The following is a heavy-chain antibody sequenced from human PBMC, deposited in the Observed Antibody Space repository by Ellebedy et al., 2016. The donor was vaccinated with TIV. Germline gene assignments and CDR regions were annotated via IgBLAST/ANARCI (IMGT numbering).Heavy chain of an antibody. D-gene: IGHD3-10*01. V-gene: IGHV6-1*01. J-gene: IGHJ6*02. CDR2: TYYRSKWNN. Sequence: SQTLSLTCVISGDSVSTDIGWNWIRQSPSRGLEWLGRTYYRSKWNNDYAVSLKSRITINPDTSKNLFSLQLNSATPGDTAVYYCARGWFGSGMGVWGQGTTVTVSS. CDR3: ARGWFGSGMGV. CDR1: GDSVSTDIG.